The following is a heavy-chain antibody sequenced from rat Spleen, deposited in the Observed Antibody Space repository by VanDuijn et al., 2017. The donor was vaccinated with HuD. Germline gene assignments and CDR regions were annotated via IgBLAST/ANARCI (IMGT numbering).Heavy chain of an antibody. Sequence: EVQLVESDGGLVQPGRSLKLSCAASGFTFSNYGMAWVRQAPTKGLEWVATSSYDGSKTYYRDAVKGRFTISRDNAESTLYVQMESLRSDDTATYYRARLGTEAIGNWFSYCGQGTRVTVSS. CDR3: ARLGTEAIGNWFSY. D-gene: IGHD1-11*01. CDR2: SSYDGSKT. J-gene: IGHJ3*01. V-gene: IGHV5-29*01. CDR1: GFTFSNYG.